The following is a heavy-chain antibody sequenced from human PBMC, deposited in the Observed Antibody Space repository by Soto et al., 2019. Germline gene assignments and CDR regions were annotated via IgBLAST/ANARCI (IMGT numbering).Heavy chain of an antibody. V-gene: IGHV3-64*01. CDR3: AWRARSDFYYMDV. J-gene: IGHJ6*03. CDR2: ISSNGVGT. D-gene: IGHD3-10*01. CDR1: GFTLSGYA. Sequence: EVQLAESGGGLAQPGGSLRLSSAASGFTLSGYAMDWVRQAPGKGLECVSGISSNGVGTYYANSVQGRFTISRDNSKNALYLSMGSLRHDGMAVYYCAWRARSDFYYMDVWGKGTTVTVCS.